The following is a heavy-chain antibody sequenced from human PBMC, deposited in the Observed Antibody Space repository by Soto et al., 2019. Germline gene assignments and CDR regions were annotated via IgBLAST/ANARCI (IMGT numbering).Heavy chain of an antibody. CDR3: ARGHLAVVPVASWFYYMDV. J-gene: IGHJ6*03. D-gene: IGHD2-2*01. CDR2: INAYNGNT. V-gene: IGHV1-18*01. Sequence: EASVKVSCKASGYTFTSYGISWVRQAPGQGLEWMGWINAYNGNTRYAQNLQGRVTITTDTSARTAYMELSSLRSEDTAVYYCARGHLAVVPVASWFYYMDVWGKGTTVTVSS. CDR1: GYTFTSYG.